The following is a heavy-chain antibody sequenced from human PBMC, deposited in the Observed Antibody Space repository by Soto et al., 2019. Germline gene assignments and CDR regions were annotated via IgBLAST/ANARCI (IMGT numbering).Heavy chain of an antibody. D-gene: IGHD6-13*01. Sequence: PSETLSLTCAVSGGSISSGGYSWSWIRQPPGKGLEWIGYIYHSGSTYYNPSLKSRVTISVDRSKNQFSLKLSSVTAADTAVYYCARAAAAGGWFDPWGQGTLVTVS. CDR1: GGSISSGGYS. CDR2: IYHSGST. J-gene: IGHJ5*02. V-gene: IGHV4-30-2*01. CDR3: ARAAAAGGWFDP.